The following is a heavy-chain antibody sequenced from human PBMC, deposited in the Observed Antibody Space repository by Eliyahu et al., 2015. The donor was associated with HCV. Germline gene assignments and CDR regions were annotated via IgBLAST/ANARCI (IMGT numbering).Heavy chain of an antibody. CDR2: VSAYNGHT. CDR1: GYSXTSYG. V-gene: IGHV1-18*01. Sequence: QVQLVQSGAEVRKPGASVTVSCKASGYSXTSYGITWVRQAPGQGLEWMGXVSAYNGHTDYPQRLQGRVTMTTDSSTNTAYMELRSLRSDDTAVYYCARGGTSVAIQLSDYWGQGTLITVSS. J-gene: IGHJ4*02. CDR3: ARGGTSVAIQLSDY. D-gene: IGHD6-6*01.